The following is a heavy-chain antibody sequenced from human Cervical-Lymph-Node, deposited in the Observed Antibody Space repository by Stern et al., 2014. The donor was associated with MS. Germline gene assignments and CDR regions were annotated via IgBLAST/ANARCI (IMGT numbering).Heavy chain of an antibody. J-gene: IGHJ4*02. Sequence: QVQLVESGPGLVKPSETLSLTCTVSGGSISSYYWSWIRQPPGKGLEWIGYIYYSGSTNYNPSLKSRVTISVDTSKNQFSLKLSSVTAADTAVYYCARGRGYSYGWGYYFDYWGQGTLVTVSS. D-gene: IGHD5-18*01. CDR3: ARGRGYSYGWGYYFDY. V-gene: IGHV4-59*01. CDR2: IYYSGST. CDR1: GGSISSYY.